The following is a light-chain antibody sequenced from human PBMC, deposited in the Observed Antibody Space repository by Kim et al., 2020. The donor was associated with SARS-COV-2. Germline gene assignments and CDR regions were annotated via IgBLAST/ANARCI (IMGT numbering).Light chain of an antibody. Sequence: DIQMTQSPSSLSASVGDRVTITCRASQSISSYLNWYQQKPGKAPKLLIYAASSLQSGVPSRFSGSGSGTDFTLTISSLQPEDFATYYCQQSYSTPCAFGGGTKVDSK. J-gene: IGKJ4*01. V-gene: IGKV1-39*01. CDR3: QQSYSTPCA. CDR1: QSISSY. CDR2: AAS.